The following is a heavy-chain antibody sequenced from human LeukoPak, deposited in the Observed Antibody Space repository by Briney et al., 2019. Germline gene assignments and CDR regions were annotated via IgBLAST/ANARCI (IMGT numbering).Heavy chain of an antibody. V-gene: IGHV3-23*01. J-gene: IGHJ4*02. D-gene: IGHD3-22*01. CDR3: AKHLSGLLAPVDY. CDR2: ISGSGGST. CDR1: GFTFSSYT. Sequence: GGSLRLSCAASGFTFSSYTMSWVRQAPGKGLEWVSAISGSGGSTYYADSVKGRFTISRDNFKNTLYLQMNSLRAEDTAVYYCAKHLSGLLAPVDYWGQGTLVTVSS.